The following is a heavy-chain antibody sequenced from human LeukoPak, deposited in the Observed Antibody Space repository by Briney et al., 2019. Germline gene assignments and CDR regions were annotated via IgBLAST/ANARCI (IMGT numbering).Heavy chain of an antibody. CDR2: IYYSGST. Sequence: SETLSLTCTVSGGSISSSSYYWGWIRQPPGKGLEWIGSIYYSGSTNYNPSLKSRVTISVDTSKNQFSLKLSAVTAADTAVYYCARAARLWSGGGFDYWGQGTLVTVSS. CDR3: ARAARLWSGGGFDY. V-gene: IGHV4-39*07. D-gene: IGHD3-10*01. CDR1: GGSISSSSYY. J-gene: IGHJ4*02.